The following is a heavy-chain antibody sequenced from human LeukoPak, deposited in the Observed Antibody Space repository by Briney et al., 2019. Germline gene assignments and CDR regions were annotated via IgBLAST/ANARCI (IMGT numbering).Heavy chain of an antibody. CDR3: AKSGGYGLIDY. CDR2: IYSSGST. J-gene: IGHJ4*02. D-gene: IGHD1-26*01. CDR1: GGSISSSSYY. Sequence: PSETLSLTCTVSGGSISSSSYYWGWIRQPPGKGLEWIGSIYSSGSTYYNASLQSRVTISIETSKNQISPRLNSVTAADTAMYYCAKSGGYGLIDYWGQGTLVTVSS. V-gene: IGHV4-39*01.